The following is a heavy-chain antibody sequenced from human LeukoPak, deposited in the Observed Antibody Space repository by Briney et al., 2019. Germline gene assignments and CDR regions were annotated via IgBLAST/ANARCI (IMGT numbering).Heavy chain of an antibody. CDR1: GFTFSTYN. CDR2: ITSNINTI. D-gene: IGHD3-22*01. V-gene: IGHV3-48*04. Sequence: PGGSLRLSCAASGFTFSTYNMNWVRQAPGKGLEWLAYITSNINTIYYADSVQGRFTISRDNAKNSLYLQMNSLRAEDTAVYYCVLGGYDSRYLGFDYWGQGTLVTVSS. CDR3: VLGGYDSRYLGFDY. J-gene: IGHJ4*02.